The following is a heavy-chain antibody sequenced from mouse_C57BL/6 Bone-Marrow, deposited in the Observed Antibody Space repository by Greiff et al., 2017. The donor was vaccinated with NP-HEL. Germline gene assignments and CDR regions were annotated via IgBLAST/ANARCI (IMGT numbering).Heavy chain of an antibody. CDR2: INPNNGGT. Sequence: VQLQQSGPELVKPGASVKISCKASGYTFTDYYMNWVKQSHGKSLEWIGDINPNNGGTSYNQKFKGKATLTVDKSSSTAYMELRSLTSEDSAVYDCARKGDYGSSRDFDVWGTGTTVTVSS. CDR1: GYTFTDYY. J-gene: IGHJ1*03. D-gene: IGHD1-1*01. V-gene: IGHV1-26*01. CDR3: ARKGDYGSSRDFDV.